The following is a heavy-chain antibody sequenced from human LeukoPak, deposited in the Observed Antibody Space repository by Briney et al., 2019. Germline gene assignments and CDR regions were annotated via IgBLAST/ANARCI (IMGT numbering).Heavy chain of an antibody. J-gene: IGHJ4*02. Sequence: GGSLRLSCAASGFTFSGYAMSWVRQAPGKGLEWVSAISGSGGSTYYADSGKGRFTISRDKSKNTLYLQMNSLEAEDTAVYYCAKGDPGYSSSWYYFDYWGQGTLVTVSS. CDR3: AKGDPGYSSSWYYFDY. CDR2: ISGSGGST. V-gene: IGHV3-23*01. D-gene: IGHD6-13*01. CDR1: GFTFSGYA.